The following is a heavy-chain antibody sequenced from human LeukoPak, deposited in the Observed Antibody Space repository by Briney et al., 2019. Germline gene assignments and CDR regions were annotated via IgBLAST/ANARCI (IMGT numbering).Heavy chain of an antibody. J-gene: IGHJ6*02. V-gene: IGHV3-23*01. Sequence: GGSLRLSCAASGFTFSSYAMSWVRQAPGKGLEWVSAISGSGGSTYYADSVKGRFTISRDNSKNTLYLQMNSLRAEDTAVYYCAEGILRLPSSSWPRGSYYYYYGMDVWGQGTTVTVSS. CDR3: AEGILRLPSSSWPRGSYYYYYGMDV. CDR1: GFTFSSYA. CDR2: ISGSGGST. D-gene: IGHD6-13*01.